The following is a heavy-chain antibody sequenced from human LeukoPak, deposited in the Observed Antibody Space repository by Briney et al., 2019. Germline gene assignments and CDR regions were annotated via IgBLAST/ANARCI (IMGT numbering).Heavy chain of an antibody. CDR3: AKELDSSSWYPSSDAFDI. J-gene: IGHJ3*02. V-gene: IGHV3-23*01. CDR1: GFTFSSYA. D-gene: IGHD6-13*01. Sequence: GGSLRLSCAASGFTFSSYAMYWVRQAPGKGLERVSGIFGSGGSTHYADSVKGRFTISRDNSKDTLYLQMNSLRAEDTAVYYCAKELDSSSWYPSSDAFDIWGQGTMVTVSS. CDR2: IFGSGGST.